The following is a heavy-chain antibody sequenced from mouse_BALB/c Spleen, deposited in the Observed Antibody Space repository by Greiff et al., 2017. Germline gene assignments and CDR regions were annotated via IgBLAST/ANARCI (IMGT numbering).Heavy chain of an antibody. CDR3: TRGGVTYLDY. CDR1: GYTFTSYW. CDR2: IYPGNSDT. V-gene: IGHV1-5*01. D-gene: IGHD2-2*01. Sequence: VQLQQSGTVLARPGASVKMSCKASGYTFTSYWMHWVKQRPGQGLEWIGAIYPGNSDTSYTQKFKGKAKLTAVTSTSTAYMGLSSLTNEDSAVDYCTRGGVTYLDYWGQGTTLTVSA. J-gene: IGHJ2*01.